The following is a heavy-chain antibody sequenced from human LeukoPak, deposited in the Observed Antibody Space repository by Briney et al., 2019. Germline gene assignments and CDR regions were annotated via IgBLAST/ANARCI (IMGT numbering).Heavy chain of an antibody. V-gene: IGHV3-48*04. CDR3: ATLDGGIGVDY. J-gene: IGHJ4*02. CDR2: ISDSGRTI. Sequence: QTGGSLRLSCAASGFTFSSYTINWVRQAPGKGLEWVSYISDSGRTIYYADSVKGRFTISRDNAKKSLYLQMNTLRADDAAVYYCATLDGGIGVDYWGQGTLVTVSS. D-gene: IGHD6-13*01. CDR1: GFTFSSYT.